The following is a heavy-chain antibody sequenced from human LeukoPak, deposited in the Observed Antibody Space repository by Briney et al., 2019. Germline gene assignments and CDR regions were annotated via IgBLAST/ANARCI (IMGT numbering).Heavy chain of an antibody. J-gene: IGHJ6*03. Sequence: KPSETLSLTCSVSGGSINNYYWTWIRQPPGKGLVWIGYIYYSGSTNYNPSLKNRVTISVDTSNNQFSLKLTSLTAADTAVYYCAREKWGGHYMEVWGKGTTVTVSS. CDR1: GGSINNYY. CDR2: IYYSGST. D-gene: IGHD1-26*01. V-gene: IGHV4-59*01. CDR3: AREKWGGHYMEV.